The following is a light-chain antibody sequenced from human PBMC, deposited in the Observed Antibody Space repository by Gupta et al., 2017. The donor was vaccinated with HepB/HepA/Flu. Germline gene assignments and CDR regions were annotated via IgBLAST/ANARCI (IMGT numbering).Light chain of an antibody. J-gene: IGLJ2*01. CDR3: QAWDSSTVV. Sequence: ELTQPPSVSVSPGQTASITCSGDKLGDKYASWYQQKPGQSPVLVIYQDRKRPSGIPERFSGSNSGNTATLTISGTQAMDEADYYCQAWDSSTVVFGGGTNLTVL. CDR2: QDR. V-gene: IGLV3-1*01. CDR1: KLGDKY.